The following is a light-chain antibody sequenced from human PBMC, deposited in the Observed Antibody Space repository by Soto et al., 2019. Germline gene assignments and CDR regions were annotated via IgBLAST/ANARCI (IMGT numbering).Light chain of an antibody. J-gene: IGKJ1*01. Sequence: GNRVPIRCRASQSISSRLAWFQQKPERAPRVLIYDASSLESGVPSRFSGSGSGTEFTLTISSLQPDDFATCYCQQYKHCWRLGQGTKVEIK. CDR1: QSISSR. V-gene: IGKV1-5*01. CDR3: QQYKHCWR. CDR2: DAS.